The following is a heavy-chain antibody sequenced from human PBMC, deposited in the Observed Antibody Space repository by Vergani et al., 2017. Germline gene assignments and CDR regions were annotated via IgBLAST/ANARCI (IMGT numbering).Heavy chain of an antibody. CDR3: ASERERARPHDSSGYYYYYYYMDV. J-gene: IGHJ6*03. CDR2: IYTSGST. D-gene: IGHD3-22*01. CDR1: GGSFSSYY. V-gene: IGHV4-59*10. Sequence: QVQLQQWGAGLLKPSETLSLTCAVYGGSFSSYYWSWIRQPPGKGLEWIGRIYTSGSTYYNPSLKSRVTMSVDTSKNQFSLKLSSVTAADTAVYYCASERERARPHDSSGYYYYYYYMDVWGKGTTVTVSS.